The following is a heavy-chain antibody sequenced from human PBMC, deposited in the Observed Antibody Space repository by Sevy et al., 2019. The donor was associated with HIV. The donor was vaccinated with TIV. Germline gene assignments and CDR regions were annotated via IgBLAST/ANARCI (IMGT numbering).Heavy chain of an antibody. J-gene: IGHJ3*02. V-gene: IGHV3-23*01. CDR3: AGARYDSSDSFDAFDI. CDR1: GFTFNNYA. Sequence: GESLKISCAASGFTFNNYAMNWVRQAPGKGLEWVSTIFRSGDNTYYADSVKGRFTISRDNSKKTVSLQMNTLRAEDAALYYCAGARYDSSDSFDAFDIWGQGTVVTVS. D-gene: IGHD3-22*01. CDR2: IFRSGDNT.